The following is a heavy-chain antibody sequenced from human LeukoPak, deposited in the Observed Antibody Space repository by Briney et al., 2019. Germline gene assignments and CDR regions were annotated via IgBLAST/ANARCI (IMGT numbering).Heavy chain of an antibody. Sequence: SETLSLTCTVSGYSITSGYYWGWIRQPPGKGLEWIGSIFHSGSTYYNPSLKSRVTISVDTSKNQFSLKLNSVTAADTALYYCARGQVVVTAATQFDYWGQGTLVTVSS. CDR1: GYSITSGYY. V-gene: IGHV4-38-2*02. D-gene: IGHD2-15*01. CDR3: ARGQVVVTAATQFDY. CDR2: IFHSGST. J-gene: IGHJ4*02.